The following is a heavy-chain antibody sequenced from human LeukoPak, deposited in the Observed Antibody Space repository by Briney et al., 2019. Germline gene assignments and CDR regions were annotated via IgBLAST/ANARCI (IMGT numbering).Heavy chain of an antibody. D-gene: IGHD3-22*01. CDR3: AKASAMIVVVSKHFDY. CDR1: GFTFSSYA. CDR2: ISGSGGST. V-gene: IGHV3-23*01. Sequence: GGSLRLSCAASGFTFSSYAMSWVRQAPGKGLEWVSAISGSGGSTYSADSVKGRFTISRDNSKNTLYLQMNSLRAEDTAVYYCAKASAMIVVVSKHFDYWGQGTLVTVSS. J-gene: IGHJ4*02.